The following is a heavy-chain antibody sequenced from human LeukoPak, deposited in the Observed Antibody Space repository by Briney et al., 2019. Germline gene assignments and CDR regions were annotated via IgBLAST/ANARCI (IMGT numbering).Heavy chain of an antibody. D-gene: IGHD3-10*01. Sequence: GGSLRLSCTASGFTFRTSGMHWVRQAPGKGLEWVGFIQHDETEIYSADSVRGRFTFSRDNFKSTVYLQMNSRRVEDSAVYYCARESGATKIGQLLNYWGQGTLVSVSS. J-gene: IGHJ4*02. V-gene: IGHV3-30*02. CDR1: GFTFRTSG. CDR2: IQHDETEI. CDR3: ARESGATKIGQLLNY.